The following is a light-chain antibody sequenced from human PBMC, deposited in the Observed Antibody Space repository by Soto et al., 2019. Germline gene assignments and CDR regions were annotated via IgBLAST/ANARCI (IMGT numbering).Light chain of an antibody. Sequence: QSVLTQPASVSGSPGQSITISCTGTSSDVGGYNSVSWYQHHPGKAPKLMIYAVSNRPSGVSNRFSGSKSGNTATLTISGLQAEDEADYYCCSYTVSGTYVFGTGTKVTVL. CDR1: SSDVGGYNS. CDR2: AVS. J-gene: IGLJ1*01. V-gene: IGLV2-14*01. CDR3: CSYTVSGTYV.